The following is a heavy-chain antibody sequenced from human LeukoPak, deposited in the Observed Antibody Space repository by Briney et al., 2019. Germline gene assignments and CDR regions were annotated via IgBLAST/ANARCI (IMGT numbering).Heavy chain of an antibody. Sequence: GGSLRLSCAASGFTFSSFWMYWVRQAPGKGLVWVSRINSDGGSTTYADSVKGRFTISRDNAKNTVYLQMNSLRAEDTAVYHCARRRERGASDAFAFWGQGTMVTVSS. CDR1: GFTFSSFW. CDR3: ARRRERGASDAFAF. V-gene: IGHV3-74*01. J-gene: IGHJ3*01. D-gene: IGHD3-16*01. CDR2: INSDGGST.